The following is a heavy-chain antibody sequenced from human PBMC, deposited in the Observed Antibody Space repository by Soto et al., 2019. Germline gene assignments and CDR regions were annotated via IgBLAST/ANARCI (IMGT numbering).Heavy chain of an antibody. J-gene: IGHJ4*02. CDR3: ARDLPPVDY. CDR2: ISAYNGNT. Sequence: QIQLVQSGAEVKKPGASVKVSCKASGYTFSSYHITWVRQAPGQGLEWMGWISAYNGNTNYAQNLQGRVTMTTDPSTSTAYMELRSLRSDGAAVYYCARDLPPVDYWGQGTLVTVSS. V-gene: IGHV1-18*01. CDR1: GYTFSSYH.